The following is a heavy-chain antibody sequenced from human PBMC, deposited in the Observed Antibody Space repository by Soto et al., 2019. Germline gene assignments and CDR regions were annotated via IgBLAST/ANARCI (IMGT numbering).Heavy chain of an antibody. CDR2: MYVSGTT. J-gene: IGHJ4*02. CDR1: GASISSYY. Sequence: QVQLQESGPGLVKSSETLSLTCTVSGASISSYYWSWIRQPAGKGLEWIGRMYVSGTTNYNPSLKSRVTMSVDTSKNQFSLRLTSVTAADTAVYYCAREGAAVEHVHWGQGTLVTVSS. D-gene: IGHD6-19*01. CDR3: AREGAAVEHVH. V-gene: IGHV4-4*07.